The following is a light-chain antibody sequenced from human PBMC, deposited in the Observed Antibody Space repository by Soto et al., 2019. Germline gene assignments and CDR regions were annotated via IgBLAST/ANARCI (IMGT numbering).Light chain of an antibody. Sequence: QSVLTQPRSVSGSHGQTVTISCTGTSSDVGGYNYVSWYQHHQGKAPKLLFTVVDKRPTGVLGRLSGSMSGNTASLTFSGLQTEDEAVDYCCSYAVSYPFVFGTGTKVTVL. CDR3: CSYAVSYPFV. CDR1: SSDVGGYNY. V-gene: IGLV2-11*01. J-gene: IGLJ1*01. CDR2: VVD.